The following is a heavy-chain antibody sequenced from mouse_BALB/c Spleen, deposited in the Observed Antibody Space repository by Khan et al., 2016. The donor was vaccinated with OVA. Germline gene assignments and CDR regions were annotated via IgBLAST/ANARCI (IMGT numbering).Heavy chain of an antibody. J-gene: IGHJ4*01. CDR1: GFSLTNYG. D-gene: IGHD2-10*01. CDR2: IWNDGST. CDR3: ARQPYYHYNIMDY. Sequence: VQLQESGPGLAAPSQSLSITCTISGFSLTNYGIHWVRQPPGKGLEWLVVIWNDGSTTYNSALKSRLTITKDNSQSQVFLKMNSLQIDDTAIYFCARQPYYHYNIMDYWGQGTSVTVSS. V-gene: IGHV2-6-1*01.